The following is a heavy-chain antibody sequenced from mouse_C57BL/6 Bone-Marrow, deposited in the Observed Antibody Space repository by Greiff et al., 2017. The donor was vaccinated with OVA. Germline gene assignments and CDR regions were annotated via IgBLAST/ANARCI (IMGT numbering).Heavy chain of an antibody. V-gene: IGHV1-52*01. J-gene: IGHJ3*01. D-gene: IGHD4-1*01. Sequence: QVQLQQPGAELVRPGSSVKLSCKASGYTFTSYWMHWVKQRPIQGLEWIGNIDPSDSETHSDQKFKDKATLTVDKSSSTAYMQLSSLTSEDSAVYYCASGGWDSAWFAYWGQGTLVTVSA. CDR2: IDPSDSET. CDR1: GYTFTSYW. CDR3: ASGGWDSAWFAY.